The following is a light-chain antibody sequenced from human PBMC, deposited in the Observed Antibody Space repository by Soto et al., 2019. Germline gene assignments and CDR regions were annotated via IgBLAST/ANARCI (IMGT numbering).Light chain of an antibody. CDR3: QQYYSFPWT. CDR2: KAS. Sequence: DIQMTQSPSTLSASGGDRVIITCRASQSISNWLAWYQQKPGKAPRLLTYKASRLENGVPSRFSGSGSGTEFTLTISSLQPDDVASYYCQQYYSFPWTFGQGTKVEIK. J-gene: IGKJ1*01. V-gene: IGKV1-5*03. CDR1: QSISNW.